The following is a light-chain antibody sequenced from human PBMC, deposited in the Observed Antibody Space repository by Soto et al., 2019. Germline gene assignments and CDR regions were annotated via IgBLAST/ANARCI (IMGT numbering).Light chain of an antibody. CDR3: QQYTSCPIT. Sequence: DIQMTQSPSILSASVGDRVTITCRASQSISSWLAWYQQKPGKAPNLLIYKASSLESGVPSRFSGSVSGTEITLTISSLQPDDFVTYYCQQYTSCPITFGQGTRLEIK. CDR2: KAS. CDR1: QSISSW. J-gene: IGKJ5*01. V-gene: IGKV1-5*03.